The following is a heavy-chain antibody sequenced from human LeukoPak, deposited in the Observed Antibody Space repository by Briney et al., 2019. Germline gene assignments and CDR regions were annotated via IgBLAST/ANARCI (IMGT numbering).Heavy chain of an antibody. V-gene: IGHV3-66*01. CDR1: GFTVSSNY. J-gene: IGHJ4*02. CDR3: AKVPEEGAANFDY. D-gene: IGHD1-14*01. CDR2: IYSGGST. Sequence: GGSLRLSCAASGFTVSSNYMSWVRQAPGKGLEWVSVIYSGGSTYYADSVKGRFTISRDNSKNTLYLQMNSLRAEDTAVYYCAKVPEEGAANFDYWGQGTLVTVSS.